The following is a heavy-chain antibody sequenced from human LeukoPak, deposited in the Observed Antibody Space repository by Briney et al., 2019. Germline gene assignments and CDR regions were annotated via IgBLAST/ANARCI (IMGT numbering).Heavy chain of an antibody. CDR2: ISSSSTYI. J-gene: IGHJ4*02. Sequence: GGSLRLSCAASGFTFNSYSMNWVRLAPGKGLEWVSSISSSSTYIFYADSVKGRFTISRDNAKNSLYLQMNSLRAEDTAIYYCARGHYYDSTGYPPGDWGQGTLVTVSS. CDR3: ARGHYYDSTGYPPGD. V-gene: IGHV3-21*06. D-gene: IGHD3-22*01. CDR1: GFTFNSYS.